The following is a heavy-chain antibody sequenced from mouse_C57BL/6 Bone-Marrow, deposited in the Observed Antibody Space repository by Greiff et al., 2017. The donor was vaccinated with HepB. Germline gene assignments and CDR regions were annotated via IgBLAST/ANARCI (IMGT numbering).Heavy chain of an antibody. CDR3: ARSAGHWGFAY. V-gene: IGHV1-80*01. J-gene: IGHJ3*01. CDR1: GYAFSSYW. CDR2: IYPGDGDT. Sequence: LVESGAELVKPGASVKISCKASGYAFSSYWMNWVKQRPGKGLEWIGQIYPGDGDTNYNGKFKGKATLTADKSSSTAYMQLSSLTSEDSAVYFCARSAGHWGFAYWGQGTLVTVSA. D-gene: IGHD4-1*01.